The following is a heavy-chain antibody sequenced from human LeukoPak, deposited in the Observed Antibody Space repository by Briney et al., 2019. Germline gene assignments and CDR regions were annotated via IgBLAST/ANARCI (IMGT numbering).Heavy chain of an antibody. Sequence: ASVKVSCKASGYTFTGHYMHWVRQAPGQGLEWMGWINPNSGGTKFGQKFQGRVTMTRDTSISTAYMELGGLTSDDTAVYYCARDAFTGFSSSWYGDYWGQGTLVTVSS. CDR3: ARDAFTGFSSSWYGDY. CDR2: INPNSGGT. CDR1: GYTFTGHY. J-gene: IGHJ4*02. V-gene: IGHV1-2*02. D-gene: IGHD6-13*01.